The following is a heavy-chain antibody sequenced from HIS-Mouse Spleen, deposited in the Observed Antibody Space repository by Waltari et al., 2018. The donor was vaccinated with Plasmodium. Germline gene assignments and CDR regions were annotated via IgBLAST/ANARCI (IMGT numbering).Heavy chain of an antibody. CDR1: GGSISSYY. D-gene: IGHD5-12*01. CDR3: ARFVRYSGYDYAFDI. Sequence: QVQLQESGPGLVKPSETLYLTCTVSGGSISSYYWSWIRQPPGKGLEWIGYIYYSGSTNYNPSLKSRVTISVDTSKNQFSLKLSSVTAADTAVYYCARFVRYSGYDYAFDIWGQGTMVTVSS. J-gene: IGHJ3*02. V-gene: IGHV4-59*08. CDR2: IYYSGST.